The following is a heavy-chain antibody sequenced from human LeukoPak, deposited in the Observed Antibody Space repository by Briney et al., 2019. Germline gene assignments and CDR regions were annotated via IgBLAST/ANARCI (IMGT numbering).Heavy chain of an antibody. V-gene: IGHV1-2*06. Sequence: GPSVNAACKASAYTFTGYYMHWVRQAPGEWLEWMGPINPNSGDTNYAKKFQGRVNMTRDTYISTAYIELSRLRSDDTAVYCCARALVYYYDSSGYPLDYWGQGTLVADSS. CDR1: AYTFTGYY. D-gene: IGHD3-22*01. CDR3: ARALVYYYDSSGYPLDY. J-gene: IGHJ4*02. CDR2: INPNSGDT.